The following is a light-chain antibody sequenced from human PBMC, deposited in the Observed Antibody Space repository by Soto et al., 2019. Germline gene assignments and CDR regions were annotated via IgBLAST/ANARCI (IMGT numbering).Light chain of an antibody. J-gene: IGLJ2*01. CDR2: DVS. CDR3: CSYAGSYTVV. V-gene: IGLV2-11*01. CDR1: SSDVGGYNY. Sequence: QSALTQPRSVSGSPGQSVTISCTGTSSDVGGYNYVSWYQQHPGKAPKLMIYDVSKRPSGVPDRFSGSKSGNTASLTISGLQADDEADYYCCSYAGSYTVVFGGGPKLTVL.